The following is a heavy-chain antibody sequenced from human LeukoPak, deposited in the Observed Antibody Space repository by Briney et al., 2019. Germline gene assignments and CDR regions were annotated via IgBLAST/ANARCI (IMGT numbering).Heavy chain of an antibody. CDR2: ISYDGSNK. Sequence: PGGSLRLSCAASGFTFSSYAMHWVRQAPGKGLEWVAVISYDGSNKYYADSVKGRFTISRDNSKNTLYLQMDSLRAEDTAVYYCARDSRYCSGGSCYNFDYWGQGTLVTVSS. D-gene: IGHD2-15*01. CDR3: ARDSRYCSGGSCYNFDY. J-gene: IGHJ4*02. CDR1: GFTFSSYA. V-gene: IGHV3-30*04.